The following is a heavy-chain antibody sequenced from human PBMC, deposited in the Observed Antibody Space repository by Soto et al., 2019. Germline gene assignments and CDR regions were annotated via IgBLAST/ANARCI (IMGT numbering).Heavy chain of an antibody. CDR2: IYFRGST. CDR3: AREILTGYYPAGWFDP. CDR1: GGSISSSTYY. J-gene: IGHJ5*02. D-gene: IGHD3-9*01. V-gene: IGHV4-39*02. Sequence: QLQLQESGPGLVKPSETLSLTCTVSGGSISSSTYYWGWIRPPPGKGLEWIGSIYFRGSTYYNPSLKSRVTVSVDTSKKQFSLKLTSVTAADTAVYYCAREILTGYYPAGWFDPWGQGTLVTVSS.